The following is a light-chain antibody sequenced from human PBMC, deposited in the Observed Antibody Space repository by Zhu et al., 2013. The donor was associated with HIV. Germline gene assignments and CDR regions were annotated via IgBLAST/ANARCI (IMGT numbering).Light chain of an antibody. J-gene: IGKJ1*01. V-gene: IGKV1-5*01. Sequence: DIQMTQSPSTLSASVGDRVTITCRASQTINNFLNWYQQKPGKAPKLLIYGASTLQSGVPSRFSGSGSGTQFTLTISSLQPDDFATYYCQQYNSYSWTFGQGTKVEIK. CDR2: GAS. CDR3: QQYNSYSWT. CDR1: QTINNF.